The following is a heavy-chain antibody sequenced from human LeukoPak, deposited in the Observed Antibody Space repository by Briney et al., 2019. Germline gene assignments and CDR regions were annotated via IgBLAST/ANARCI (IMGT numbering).Heavy chain of an antibody. CDR3: ARVIVAVGYDAFDV. CDR1: GFTFSSYS. Sequence: GESLRLSCAASGFTFSSYSMNWVRQAPGKGLEWVSYISSSSSTIYYADSVKGRFTISRDNAKNTLYLQVNSLRVEDTAVYYCARVIVAVGYDAFDVWGQGTMVTVSS. V-gene: IGHV3-48*04. J-gene: IGHJ3*01. D-gene: IGHD6-13*01. CDR2: ISSSSSTI.